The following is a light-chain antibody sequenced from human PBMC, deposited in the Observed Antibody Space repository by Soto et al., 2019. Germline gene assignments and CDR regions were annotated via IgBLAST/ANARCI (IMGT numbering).Light chain of an antibody. CDR3: QQADSFPLT. Sequence: DIKMNQSPASVSASIGDRVTISCRASQSVYKWLVWYQQKPGEAPKLLIYAATSRQSGVPSRFSGSGYGTDFTLTISSLQPEDSATYYCQQADSFPLTFGGGTKVDIK. J-gene: IGKJ4*01. CDR2: AAT. CDR1: QSVYKW. V-gene: IGKV1-12*01.